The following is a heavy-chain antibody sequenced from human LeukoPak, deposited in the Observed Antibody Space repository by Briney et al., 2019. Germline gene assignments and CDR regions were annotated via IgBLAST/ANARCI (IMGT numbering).Heavy chain of an antibody. D-gene: IGHD3-16*01. J-gene: IGHJ6*03. Sequence: GGSLRLSCAASGFTFSSYGMHWVRQAPGKGLEWVAFIQYDGSNKYYADSVKGRFTISRDNSKNTLFLQMNSLRDEDTGVYYCAKGLRTGVGPYMGYHYYMDVWGKGATVTVSS. CDR1: GFTFSSYG. CDR2: IQYDGSNK. CDR3: AKGLRTGVGPYMGYHYYMDV. V-gene: IGHV3-30*02.